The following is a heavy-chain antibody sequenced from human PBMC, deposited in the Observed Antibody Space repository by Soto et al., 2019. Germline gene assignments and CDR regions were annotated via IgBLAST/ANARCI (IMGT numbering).Heavy chain of an antibody. Sequence: QVQLQESGPGLLKPSETLSLTCTVSGASISTYYWSWIRQPPGKGLEWIGYIYYSGSTNYNPSLKSRVTISVDTSNNHFSLKLSSVTAADTAIYYCARPYSSGWYAAFDIWGQGTMVTVSS. V-gene: IGHV4-59*08. CDR1: GASISTYY. CDR2: IYYSGST. J-gene: IGHJ3*02. D-gene: IGHD6-19*01. CDR3: ARPYSSGWYAAFDI.